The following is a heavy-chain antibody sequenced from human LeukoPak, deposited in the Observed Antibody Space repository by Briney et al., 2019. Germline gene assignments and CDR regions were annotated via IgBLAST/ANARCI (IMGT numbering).Heavy chain of an antibody. CDR2: INPNSGGT. Sequence: ASVKVSCKASGYTFTGYYMHWVRQAPGQGLEWMGWINPNSGGTNYAQKFQGRVTMTRDTPISTAYMELSRLRSDDTAVYYCARDPRDDFWSAPWGQGTMVTVSS. CDR3: ARDPRDDFWSAP. CDR1: GYTFTGYY. D-gene: IGHD3-3*01. V-gene: IGHV1-2*02. J-gene: IGHJ3*01.